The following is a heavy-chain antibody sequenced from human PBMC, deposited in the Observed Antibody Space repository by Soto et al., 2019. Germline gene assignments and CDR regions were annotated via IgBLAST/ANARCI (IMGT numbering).Heavy chain of an antibody. D-gene: IGHD6-6*01. V-gene: IGHV4-31*03. CDR2: IYYSGST. CDR1: GGSISSGGYY. CDR3: ARVDPGGVAARFHY. Sequence: PSETLSLTCTVSGGSISSGGYYWSWIRQHPGKGLEWIGYIYYSGSTYYNPSLKSRVTISVDTSKNQFSLKLSPVTAADTAVYYCARVDPGGVAARFHYWGQGTLVTVSS. J-gene: IGHJ4*02.